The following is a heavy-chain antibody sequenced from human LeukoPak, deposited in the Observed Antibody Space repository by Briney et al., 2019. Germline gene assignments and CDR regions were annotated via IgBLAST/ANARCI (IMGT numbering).Heavy chain of an antibody. CDR2: IYYSGST. D-gene: IGHD5-18*01. CDR1: GGSISSYY. V-gene: IGHV4-59*01. Sequence: SETLSLTCTVSGGSISSYYWSWIRQPPGKGLEWLGYIYYSGSTNYNPSLKSRVTISVDSSKNQFSLKLSSVTAADTAVYYCARIVDTAMVPPLFYYYYYMDVWGKGTTVTVSS. J-gene: IGHJ6*03. CDR3: ARIVDTAMVPPLFYYYYYMDV.